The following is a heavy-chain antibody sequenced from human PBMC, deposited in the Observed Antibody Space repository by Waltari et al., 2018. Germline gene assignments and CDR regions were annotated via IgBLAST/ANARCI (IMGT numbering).Heavy chain of an antibody. Sequence: QVQLQESGPGLVKPSETLSLTCTVSGGSISSYYWRWIRQPPGKGLEWTGYIYYSGSTNYNPSLKSRVTISVDTSKNQFSLKLSSVTAADTAVYYCARVSFDYDFWSGYYSRYYYYYMDVWGKGTTVTVSS. CDR2: IYYSGST. CDR3: ARVSFDYDFWSGYYSRYYYYYMDV. D-gene: IGHD3-3*01. J-gene: IGHJ6*03. V-gene: IGHV4-59*01. CDR1: GGSISSYY.